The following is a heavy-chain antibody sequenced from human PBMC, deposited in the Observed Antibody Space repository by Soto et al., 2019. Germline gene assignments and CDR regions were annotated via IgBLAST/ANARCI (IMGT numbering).Heavy chain of an antibody. Sequence: PGGSLRLSCAASGFTFSSAWMSWVRQAPGKGLEWVGRIKSKTDGGTTDYAAPVKGRFTISRDDSKNTLYLQMNSLKTEDTAVYYCTSAKYQYSYIDYWGQGTLVTVSS. CDR1: GFTFSSAW. J-gene: IGHJ4*02. V-gene: IGHV3-15*01. D-gene: IGHD5-18*01. CDR3: TSAKYQYSYIDY. CDR2: IKSKTDGGTT.